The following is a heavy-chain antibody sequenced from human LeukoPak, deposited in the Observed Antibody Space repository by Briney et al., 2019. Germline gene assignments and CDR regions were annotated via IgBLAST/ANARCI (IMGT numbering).Heavy chain of an antibody. Sequence: SVKVSCKASGGTFSSYAISWVRQAPGQGLEWMGGIIPIFGTANYAQKFQGRVTITADESTSTAYMELSSLRSEDTAVYYCARSGYYYGSGSYLFDYWGQGTLVTVSS. V-gene: IGHV1-69*13. D-gene: IGHD3-10*01. CDR1: GGTFSSYA. CDR3: ARSGYYYGSGSYLFDY. J-gene: IGHJ4*02. CDR2: IIPIFGTA.